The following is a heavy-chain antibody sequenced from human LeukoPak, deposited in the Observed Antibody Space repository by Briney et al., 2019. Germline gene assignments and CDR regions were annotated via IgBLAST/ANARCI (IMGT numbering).Heavy chain of an antibody. CDR1: GVTVSSNY. CDR2: IYSDGST. J-gene: IGHJ6*03. Sequence: GGSLRLSCAASGVTVSSNYMSWVRQAAGQGLEGVSEIYSDGSTYYAASVKGRFSISSDTSKTTVYLQLNSLRAGDTGVYYYARGSGSGNYDSYHYYMDVWGKGTTVTISS. V-gene: IGHV3-66*01. D-gene: IGHD3-10*01. CDR3: ARGSGSGNYDSYHYYMDV.